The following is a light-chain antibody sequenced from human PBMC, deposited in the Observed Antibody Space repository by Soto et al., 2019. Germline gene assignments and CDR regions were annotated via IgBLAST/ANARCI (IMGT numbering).Light chain of an antibody. CDR3: QQSYTAPWT. CDR2: ATS. Sequence: DIQMTQSPSSLSASVGDRVTVSCRSSQPIITYLNWYQVKPGKAPKPLIFATSNLNTGVPSRFSGSGSGTDFTLTIINLQPDDFATYYCQQSYTAPWTFGQGTKVEIK. CDR1: QPIITY. V-gene: IGKV1-39*01. J-gene: IGKJ1*01.